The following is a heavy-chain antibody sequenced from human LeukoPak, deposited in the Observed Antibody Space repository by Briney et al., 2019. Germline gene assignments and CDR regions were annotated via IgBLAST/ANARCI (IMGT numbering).Heavy chain of an antibody. CDR1: GYSFTSYW. J-gene: IGHJ6*02. Sequence: GESLKISCKGSGYSFTSYWISWVRQMPGKGLEWMGRIDPSDSYTNYSPSFQGHVTISADKSISTAYLQWSSLKASDTAMYYCARRIAAAGTAPGDYYYGMDVWGQGTTVTVS. CDR3: ARRIAAAGTAPGDYYYGMDV. D-gene: IGHD6-13*01. V-gene: IGHV5-10-1*01. CDR2: IDPSDSYT.